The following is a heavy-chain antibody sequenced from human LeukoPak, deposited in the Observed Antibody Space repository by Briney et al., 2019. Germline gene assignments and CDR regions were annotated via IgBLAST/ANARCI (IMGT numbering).Heavy chain of an antibody. J-gene: IGHJ1*01. D-gene: IGHD3-16*01. CDR1: GGSISSYY. CDR3: ARDTSLGAGFQH. V-gene: IGHV4-59*01. CDR2: IYYSGST. Sequence: SETLSLTCTVSGGSISSYYWSWIRQPPGKGLEWIGYIYYSGSTNYNPSLKSRVTISVDTSKNQFSLKLSSVTAADTAVYYCARDTSLGAGFQHWGQGTLVTVSS.